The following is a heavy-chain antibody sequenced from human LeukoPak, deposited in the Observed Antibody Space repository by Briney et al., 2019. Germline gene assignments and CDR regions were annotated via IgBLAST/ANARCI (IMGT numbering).Heavy chain of an antibody. CDR3: ARDPPGYGWDY. Sequence: GGSLRLSRAASGFTFSSYEMNWVRQAPGKGLEWVSYISSSGSTIYYADSVKGRFTISRDNAKNSLYLQMNSLRAEDTAVYYCARDPPGYGWDYWGQGTLVTVSS. D-gene: IGHD5-18*01. CDR1: GFTFSSYE. V-gene: IGHV3-48*03. CDR2: ISSSGSTI. J-gene: IGHJ4*02.